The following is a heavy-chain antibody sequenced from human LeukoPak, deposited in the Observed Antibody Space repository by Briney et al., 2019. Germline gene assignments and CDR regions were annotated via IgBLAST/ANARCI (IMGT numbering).Heavy chain of an antibody. V-gene: IGHV3-30*18. Sequence: GGSLRLSCAASGFTFSSYGMHWVRQAPGKGLEWVAVISYDGSNKYYADSVKGRFTISRDNSKNTLYLQMNSLRAEDTAVYYCAKDSGNSGQFDYWGQGTLVTVSS. D-gene: IGHD1/OR15-1a*01. J-gene: IGHJ4*02. CDR2: ISYDGSNK. CDR3: AKDSGNSGQFDY. CDR1: GFTFSSYG.